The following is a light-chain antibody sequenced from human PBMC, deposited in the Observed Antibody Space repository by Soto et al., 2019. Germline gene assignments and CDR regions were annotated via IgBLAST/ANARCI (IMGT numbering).Light chain of an antibody. CDR1: SSDVGGYKY. CDR2: EVS. CDR3: SSYTSSGTLRV. J-gene: IGLJ3*02. V-gene: IGLV2-14*01. Sequence: QFVLTQPASVSGSPGQSITISCTGTSSDVGGYKYVSWYQQHPGKAPKLMIYEVSNRPSGVSNRFSGSKSGNTASLTISGLQAEDEADYYCSSYTSSGTLRVFGGGTQLTVL.